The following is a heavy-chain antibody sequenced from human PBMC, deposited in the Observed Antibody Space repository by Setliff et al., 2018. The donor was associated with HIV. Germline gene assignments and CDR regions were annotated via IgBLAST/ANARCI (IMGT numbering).Heavy chain of an antibody. D-gene: IGHD2-8*02. CDR3: ARVSSTYWYSIFRNYYYHMDV. V-gene: IGHV4-34*01. CDR2: INHRGRP. Sequence: SETLSLTCTVYGGSFSGYYWSWIRQPPGKGLEWIGEINHRGRPKYNPSLNSRVTMSVDKSRNQFSLKVSSVTAAATAVYYCARVSSTYWYSIFRNYYYHMDVWGKGTTVTVSS. CDR1: GGSFSGYY. J-gene: IGHJ6*03.